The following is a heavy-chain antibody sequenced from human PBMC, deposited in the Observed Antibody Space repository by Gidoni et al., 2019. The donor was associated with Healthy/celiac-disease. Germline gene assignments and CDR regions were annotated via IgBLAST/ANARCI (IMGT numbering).Heavy chain of an antibody. D-gene: IGHD7-27*01. CDR3: ARETGDGNWYFDL. V-gene: IGHV3-30*03. Sequence: QVQLVESGGGVVQPGRSLRLSCAASGLTFSSYGMHWVRQAPGKGLEWVAVISYDGSNKYYADSVKGRFTISRDNSKNTLYLQMNSLRAEDTAVYYCARETGDGNWYFDLWGRGTLVTVSS. J-gene: IGHJ2*01. CDR2: ISYDGSNK. CDR1: GLTFSSYG.